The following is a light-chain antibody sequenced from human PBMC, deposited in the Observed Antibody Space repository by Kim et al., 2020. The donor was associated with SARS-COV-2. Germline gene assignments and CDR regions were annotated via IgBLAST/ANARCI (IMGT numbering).Light chain of an antibody. V-gene: IGKV1-5*01. CDR2: DAS. CDR1: QIISTW. CDR3: QQYDRDST. Sequence: SASVGDRVTITCRASQIISTWLAWYQQKLGKAPKLLIFDASNLESGVPPRFSGSGSGTEFTLTISSLQPDDVATYYCQQYDRDSTFGQGTKVDIK. J-gene: IGKJ1*01.